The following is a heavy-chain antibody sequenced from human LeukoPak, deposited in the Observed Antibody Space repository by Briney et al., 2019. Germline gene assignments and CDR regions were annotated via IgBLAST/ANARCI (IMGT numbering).Heavy chain of an antibody. CDR3: ALRITGTINWFDP. D-gene: IGHD1-20*01. Sequence: GASVKGSCKASGGTFSGYTISWVRQGPGQGLEWMGRIIPILGIANYAQKFQGRVTITADKSTSTAYMELSSLRSEDTAVYYCALRITGTINWFDPWGQGTLVTVSS. J-gene: IGHJ5*02. CDR1: GGTFSGYT. CDR2: IIPILGIA. V-gene: IGHV1-69*02.